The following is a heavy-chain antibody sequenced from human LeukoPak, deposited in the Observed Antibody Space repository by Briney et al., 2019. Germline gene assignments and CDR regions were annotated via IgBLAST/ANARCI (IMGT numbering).Heavy chain of an antibody. D-gene: IGHD5-18*01. J-gene: IGHJ4*02. CDR1: GGTFNSSG. CDR2: IISFFGAA. V-gene: IGHV1-69*13. Sequence: ASVKVSCKASGGTFNSSGISWVRQAPGQGLEWMGGIISFFGAAHYIQKFQGRLTITADESTSTAYMELSSLTSEDTAVYYCTRTGPDTAMDDFDCWGQGTLVTVSS. CDR3: TRTGPDTAMDDFDC.